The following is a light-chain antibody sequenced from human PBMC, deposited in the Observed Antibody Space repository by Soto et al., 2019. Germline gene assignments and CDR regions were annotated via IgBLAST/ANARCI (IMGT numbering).Light chain of an antibody. CDR2: DTS. CDR3: QHYGDSRT. V-gene: IGKV3-20*01. J-gene: IGKJ1*01. Sequence: EIVLTQSPGTLSLSPGERATLSCRASQSVSSRYLAWYQQKPSQAPRLLIYDTSSRATGIPDRFSGSVSGKDFTLAISSLEHEDYAVYFCQHYGDSRTFGQGTKVEVK. CDR1: QSVSSRY.